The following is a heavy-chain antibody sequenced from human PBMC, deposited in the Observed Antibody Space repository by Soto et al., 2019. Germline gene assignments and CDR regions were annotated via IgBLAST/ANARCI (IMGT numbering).Heavy chain of an antibody. V-gene: IGHV6-1*01. Sequence: SQTLSLTCAISGDSVSESSVSWNWIRQSPSRGLEWLGRTYYRSKWYNDYAVSVKSRIIINPDTSKNQFSLQLNSVTPEDTAVYYCARERATTYYYYYYMDVWGKGTTVTVSS. CDR2: TYYRSKWYN. D-gene: IGHD4-17*01. CDR1: GDSVSESSVS. J-gene: IGHJ6*03. CDR3: ARERATTYYYYYYMDV.